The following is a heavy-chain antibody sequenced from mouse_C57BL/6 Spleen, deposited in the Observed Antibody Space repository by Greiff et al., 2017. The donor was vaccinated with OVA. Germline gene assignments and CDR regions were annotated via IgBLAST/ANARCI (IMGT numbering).Heavy chain of an antibody. Sequence: DVQLQESGPGLVKPSQSLSLTCSVTGYSITSGYYWNWIRQFPGNKLEWMGYISYDGSNNYNPSLKNRISITRDTSKNQFFLKLNSVTTEDTATYYCASPPDYYGSGTWFAYWGQGTLVTVSA. CDR3: ASPPDYYGSGTWFAY. CDR2: ISYDGSN. J-gene: IGHJ3*01. V-gene: IGHV3-6*01. D-gene: IGHD1-1*01. CDR1: GYSITSGYY.